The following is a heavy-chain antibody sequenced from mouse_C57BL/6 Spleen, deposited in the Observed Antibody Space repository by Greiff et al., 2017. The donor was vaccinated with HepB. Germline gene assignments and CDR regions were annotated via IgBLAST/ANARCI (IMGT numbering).Heavy chain of an antibody. V-gene: IGHV10-1*01. CDR3: VRRYFEV. Sequence: EPGGGLVQPKGSLRLSCAASGFSFNTYAMNWVRQAPGKGLEWVARIRSKSNNDATYYAESVKDRFTISRDDSESMLYLQMNNLKTEDTAMYYCVRRYFEVWGTGTTVTVSS. CDR2: IRSKSNNDAT. J-gene: IGHJ1*03. CDR1: GFSFNTYA.